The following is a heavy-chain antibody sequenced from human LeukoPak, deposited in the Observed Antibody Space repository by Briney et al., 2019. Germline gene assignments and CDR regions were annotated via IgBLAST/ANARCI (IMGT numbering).Heavy chain of an antibody. Sequence: PGGSLRLSCAASGFSFSEDWMTWVPQAPRKGLEWVSVLSGSGSSTDYADSVKGRFTISRDNSKNTLYLQMSSLSAEDTAVYYCAKMNVLTGYYTPNFDFWGQGTLVTVSS. CDR2: LSGSGSST. CDR3: AKMNVLTGYYTPNFDF. D-gene: IGHD3-9*01. J-gene: IGHJ4*02. V-gene: IGHV3-23*01. CDR1: GFSFSEDW.